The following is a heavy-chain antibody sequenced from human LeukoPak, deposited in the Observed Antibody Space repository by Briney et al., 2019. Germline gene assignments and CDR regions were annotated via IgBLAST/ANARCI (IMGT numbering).Heavy chain of an antibody. D-gene: IGHD6-19*01. V-gene: IGHV3-23*01. CDR1: GFTVSSNY. CDR2: ISGSGGST. CDR3: ARDRAVAGLCDY. J-gene: IGHJ4*02. Sequence: GGSLRLSCAASGFTVSSNYMSWVRQAPGKGLEWVSAISGSGGSTYYADSVKGRFTISRDNSKNTLYLQMNSLRAEDTAVYYCARDRAVAGLCDYWGQGTLVTVSS.